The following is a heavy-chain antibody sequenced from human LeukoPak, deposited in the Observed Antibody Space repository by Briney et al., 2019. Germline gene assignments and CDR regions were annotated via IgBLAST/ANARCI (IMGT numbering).Heavy chain of an antibody. CDR2: SYYSGST. V-gene: IGHV4-30-4*01. J-gene: IGHJ2*01. D-gene: IGHD3-16*01. CDR3: ARTLPPNWYFDL. Sequence: SQTLSLTRTVSGGSISSGDYYWSWIRQPPGKGLEWIGYSYYSGSTYYNPSLKSRVTISVDTSKNQFSLKLSSVTAADTAVYYCARTLPPNWYFDLWGRATLFTVSS. CDR1: GGSISSGDYY.